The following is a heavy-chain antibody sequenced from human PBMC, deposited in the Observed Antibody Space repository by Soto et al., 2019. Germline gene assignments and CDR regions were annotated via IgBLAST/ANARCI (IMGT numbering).Heavy chain of an antibody. Sequence: SVKVSCKASGGTFSSYAISCVRQAPGQGLEWMGGIIPIFGTANYAQKFQGRVTITADESTSTAYMELSSLRSEDTAVYYCASNSGSSSSAFDYWGQGTLVTVSS. CDR2: IIPIFGTA. J-gene: IGHJ4*02. D-gene: IGHD1-26*01. V-gene: IGHV1-69*13. CDR1: GGTFSSYA. CDR3: ASNSGSSSSAFDY.